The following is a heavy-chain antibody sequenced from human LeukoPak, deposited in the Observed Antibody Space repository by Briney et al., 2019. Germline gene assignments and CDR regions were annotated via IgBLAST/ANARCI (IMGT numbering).Heavy chain of an antibody. CDR2: IVVGSGNT. CDR3: AARSSGYYYVHVAFDI. J-gene: IGHJ3*02. V-gene: IGHV1-58*02. Sequence: GTSVKVSCKASGFTFTSSAMQWVRQAHGQRLEWIGWIVVGSGNTNYAQKFQERVTITRDMSTSTAYMELSSLRSEDTAVYYCAARSSGYYYVHVAFDIWGQGTMVTVSS. D-gene: IGHD3-22*01. CDR1: GFTFTSSA.